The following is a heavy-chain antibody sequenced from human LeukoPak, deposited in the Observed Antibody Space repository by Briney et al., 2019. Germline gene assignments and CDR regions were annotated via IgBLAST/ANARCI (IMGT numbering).Heavy chain of an antibody. CDR1: GYTFTSYY. CDR2: INPSGGST. V-gene: IGHV1-46*01. D-gene: IGHD2-21*01. J-gene: IGHJ4*02. CDR3: ARAPSHGGGDY. Sequence: GASLKVSCKASGYTFTSYYMHWVRQAPGQGLEWMAIINPSGGSTSYAQKVQGRFTMTRDTSTSTVYMELSSLRSEDTAVYYCARAPSHGGGDYSGQGALGTVSS.